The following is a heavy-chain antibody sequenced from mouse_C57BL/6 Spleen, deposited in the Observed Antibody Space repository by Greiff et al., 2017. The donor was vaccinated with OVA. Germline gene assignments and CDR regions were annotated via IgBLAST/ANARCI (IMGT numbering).Heavy chain of an antibody. D-gene: IGHD1-1*01. J-gene: IGHJ2*01. CDR1: GYTFTSYW. CDR2: IYPGSGST. V-gene: IGHV1-55*01. Sequence: QVHVKQPGAELVKPGASVKMSCKASGYTFTSYWITWVKQRPGQGLEWIGDIYPGSGSTNYNEKFKSKATLTVDTSSSTAYMQLSSLTSEDSAVYYCARSMAYYYGSSYEDWGQGTTLTVSS. CDR3: ARSMAYYYGSSYED.